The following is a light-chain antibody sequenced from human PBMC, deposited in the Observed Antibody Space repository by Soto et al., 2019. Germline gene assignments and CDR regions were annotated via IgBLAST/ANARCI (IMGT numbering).Light chain of an antibody. Sequence: DIVLTQSPAILSLSPGERATLSCRASQSVSSSLAWYQQNPGQAPRLLIYDASNRATGVPARFSGSGSGTDFTLTISSLEPEDFAVYYCQQRSFWAFGQGTKVEIK. CDR1: QSVSSS. V-gene: IGKV3-11*01. CDR3: QQRSFWA. J-gene: IGKJ1*01. CDR2: DAS.